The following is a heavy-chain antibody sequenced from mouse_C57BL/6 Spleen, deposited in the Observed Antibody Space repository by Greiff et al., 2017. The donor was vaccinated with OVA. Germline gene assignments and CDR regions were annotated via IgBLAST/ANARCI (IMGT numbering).Heavy chain of an antibody. Sequence: QVQLQQSGAELVKPGASVKMSCKASGYTFTSYWITWVTQRPGQGLEWIGDIYPGSGSTNYNEKFKSKATLTVDTSSSTAYMQLSSLTSEDSAVYYCAREYYGSSPWFAYWGQGTLVTVSA. CDR1: GYTFTSYW. V-gene: IGHV1-55*01. CDR3: AREYYGSSPWFAY. D-gene: IGHD1-1*01. J-gene: IGHJ3*01. CDR2: IYPGSGST.